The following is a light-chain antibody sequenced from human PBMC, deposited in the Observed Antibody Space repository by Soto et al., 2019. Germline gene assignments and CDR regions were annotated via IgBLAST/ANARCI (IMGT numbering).Light chain of an antibody. CDR3: QQYGRPLDT. V-gene: IGKV3-20*01. CDR1: QSVSSSY. Sequence: EIVLTQSPGTLSLSPGERATLSCRASQSVSSSYLAWYQQKPGQAPRLLIYGASSRATGIPDRFSGSGSGTDFTLTISRLEPEDFAVYYCQQYGRPLDTFGGGTKVEIK. J-gene: IGKJ4*01. CDR2: GAS.